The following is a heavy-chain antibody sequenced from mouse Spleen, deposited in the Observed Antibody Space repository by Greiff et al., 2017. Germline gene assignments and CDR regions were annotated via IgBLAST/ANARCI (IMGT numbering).Heavy chain of an antibody. CDR1: GYTFTSYW. CDR2: INPSNGRT. CDR3: KGPPKYWYFDV. Sequence: QVQLQQPGAELVKPGASVKLSCKASGYTFTSYWMHWVKQRPGQGLEWIGEINPSNGRTNYNEKFKGKATLTADKSSSTAYMQLNSLTSEDSAVYFCKGPPKYWYFDVWGAGTTVTVSS. J-gene: IGHJ1*01. V-gene: IGHV1S81*02.